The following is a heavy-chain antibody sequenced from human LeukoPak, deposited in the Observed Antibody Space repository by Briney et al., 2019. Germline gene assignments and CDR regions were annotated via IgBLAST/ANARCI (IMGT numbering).Heavy chain of an antibody. J-gene: IGHJ4*02. Sequence: GASVKVSCKAPGGTFSSYTISWVRQAPGQGLEWMGRIIPILGIANYAQKFQGRVTITADKSTSTAYMELSSLRSEDTAVYYCAREVSGGEFDYWGQGTLVTVSS. D-gene: IGHD6-19*01. CDR3: AREVSGGEFDY. V-gene: IGHV1-69*04. CDR2: IIPILGIA. CDR1: GGTFSSYT.